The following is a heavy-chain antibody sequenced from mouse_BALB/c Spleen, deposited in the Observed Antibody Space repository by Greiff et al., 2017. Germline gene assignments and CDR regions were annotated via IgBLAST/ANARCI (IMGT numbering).Heavy chain of an antibody. CDR2: IWSGGST. D-gene: IGHD3-3*01. V-gene: IGHV2-2*02. CDR3: AKRDGAY. Sequence: QVQLKESGPGLVQPSQSLSITCTVSGFSLTSYGVHWVRQSPGKGLEWLGVIWSGGSTDYNAAFISRLSISKDNSKSQVFFKMNSLQANDTAIYYCAKRDGAYWGQGTLVTVSA. J-gene: IGHJ3*01. CDR1: GFSLTSYG.